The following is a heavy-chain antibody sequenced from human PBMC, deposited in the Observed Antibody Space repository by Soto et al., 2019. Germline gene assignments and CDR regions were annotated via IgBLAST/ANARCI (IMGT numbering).Heavy chain of an antibody. D-gene: IGHD2-21*02. V-gene: IGHV4-39*02. J-gene: IGHJ1*01. CDR3: ADGLHCGGDCPISEYFHH. CDR2: IYYSGST. CDR1: GGSISSPYYY. Sequence: PSETLSLTCIVSGGSISSPYYYWGWIRQSPGKGLEWIGSIYYSGSTYYNPSLKSRATISVDTSENHFSLKLKSVTAADTAVYYCADGLHCGGDCPISEYFHHWGQGTRGTVS.